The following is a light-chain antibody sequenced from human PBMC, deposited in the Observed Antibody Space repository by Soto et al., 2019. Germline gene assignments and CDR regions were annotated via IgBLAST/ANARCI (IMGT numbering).Light chain of an antibody. J-gene: IGKJ1*01. Sequence: LVLPHSPGTLSLSPVAISTLSCRASQSVSSYLAWYQQKPGQAPRLLIYDASNRATGIPARFSGSGSGTDFTLTISSLEPEDFAVYYCQQWRTFGQGTKVDIK. CDR1: QSVSSY. CDR3: QQWRT. V-gene: IGKV3-11*01. CDR2: DAS.